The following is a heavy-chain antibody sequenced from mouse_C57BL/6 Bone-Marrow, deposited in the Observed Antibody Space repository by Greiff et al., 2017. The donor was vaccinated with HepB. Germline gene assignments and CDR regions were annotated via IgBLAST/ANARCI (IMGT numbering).Heavy chain of an antibody. J-gene: IGHJ2*01. CDR3: VRGDWSDY. Sequence: GGGLVQPKGSLKLSCAASGFTFNTYAMHWVRQAPGKGLEWVARIRSKSNNYATYYADSVKDRFTISRDDSQSMLYLQMNNLKTEDTAMYYCVRGDWSDYWGQGTTLTVSS. CDR1: GFTFNTYA. D-gene: IGHD3-3*01. V-gene: IGHV10-3*01. CDR2: IRSKSNNYAT.